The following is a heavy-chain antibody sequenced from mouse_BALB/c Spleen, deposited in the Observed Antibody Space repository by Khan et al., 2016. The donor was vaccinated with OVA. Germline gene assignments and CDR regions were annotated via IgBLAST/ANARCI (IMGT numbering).Heavy chain of an antibody. J-gene: IGHJ2*01. CDR3: TRDRIDY. CDR1: GYTFTTYW. Sequence: QVQLQQSGAELVKPGASVKMSCKASGYTFTTYWMHWVKQRPGQGLEWIGYINPTSGYTDYNEKFKDRATLSADKSSSTAYMQLSSLTSEDSAVYNCTRDRIDYWGQGTTLTVSS. V-gene: IGHV1-7*01. CDR2: INPTSGYT.